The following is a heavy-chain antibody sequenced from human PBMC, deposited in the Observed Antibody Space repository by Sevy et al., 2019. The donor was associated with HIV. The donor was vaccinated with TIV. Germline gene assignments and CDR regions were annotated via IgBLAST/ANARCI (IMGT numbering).Heavy chain of an antibody. CDR2: IIPIFGTA. CDR1: GGTFSSYA. J-gene: IGHJ4*02. V-gene: IGHV1-69*13. CDR3: ATAVAEPNRQDLDY. Sequence: ASVKVSCKASGGTFSSYAISWVRQAPGQGLEWMGGIIPIFGTANYAQKFQGRVTITADESTSTAYMELSSLRSEDTAVYYCATAVAEPNRQDLDYWGQGTLVTVSS.